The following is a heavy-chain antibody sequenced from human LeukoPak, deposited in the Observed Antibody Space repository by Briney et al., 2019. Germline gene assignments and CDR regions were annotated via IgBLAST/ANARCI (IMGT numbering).Heavy chain of an antibody. CDR2: ISGSGGST. CDR1: GFTFSSYA. D-gene: IGHD3-16*01. CDR3: AKDRLCPREDDAFDI. J-gene: IGHJ3*02. Sequence: GGSLRLSCAASGFTFSSYAMSWVRQAPGKGLEWVSAISGSGGSTYYADSVKGRFTISRDNSKNTLYLQLNSLRAEDTAVYYCAKDRLCPREDDAFDIWVQGTMVTVSS. V-gene: IGHV3-23*01.